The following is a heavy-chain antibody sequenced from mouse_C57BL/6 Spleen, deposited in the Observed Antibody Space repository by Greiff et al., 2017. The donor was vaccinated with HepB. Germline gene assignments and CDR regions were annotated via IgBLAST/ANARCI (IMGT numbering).Heavy chain of an antibody. Sequence: QVQLQQPGAELVKPGASVKLSCKASGYTFTSYWMHWVKQRPGRGLGWIGRIDPNSGGTKYNEKFKSKATLTVDKPSSTAYMQLSSLTSEDSAVYYCARGEWLLSYYYAVDYWGQGTSVTVAS. V-gene: IGHV1-72*01. D-gene: IGHD2-3*01. CDR2: IDPNSGGT. CDR1: GYTFTSYW. CDR3: ARGEWLLSYYYAVDY. J-gene: IGHJ4*01.